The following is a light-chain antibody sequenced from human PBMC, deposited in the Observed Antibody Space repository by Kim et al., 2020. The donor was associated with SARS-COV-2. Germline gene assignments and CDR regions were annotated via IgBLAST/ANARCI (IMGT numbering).Light chain of an antibody. CDR3: QEYDTSLPAWR. J-gene: IGKJ1*01. V-gene: IGKV3-20*01. CDR2: GAS. Sequence: EIVLTQSPGTLSLSPGERATLSCRASQTISSSYLGWYQQKPGQAPRLLIYGASSRATGIPDRFSGSGSGTDFTLTISRLEPEDFGVYYCQEYDTSLPAWRIGQGTKVDIK. CDR1: QTISSSY.